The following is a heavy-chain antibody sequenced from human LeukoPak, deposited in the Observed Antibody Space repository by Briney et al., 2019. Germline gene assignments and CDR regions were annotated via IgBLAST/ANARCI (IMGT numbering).Heavy chain of an antibody. J-gene: IGHJ5*02. CDR1: GFTFSDYY. V-gene: IGHV3-11*06. CDR3: ARDSDYYGSGSALFDP. CDR2: ISSSSSYT. D-gene: IGHD3-10*01. Sequence: GGSLRLSCAASGFTFSDYYMGWIRQAPGKGLEWVSYISSSSSYTNYADSVKGRFTISRDNAKNSLYLQMNSLRAEDTAVYYCARDSDYYGSGSALFDPWGQGTLVTVSS.